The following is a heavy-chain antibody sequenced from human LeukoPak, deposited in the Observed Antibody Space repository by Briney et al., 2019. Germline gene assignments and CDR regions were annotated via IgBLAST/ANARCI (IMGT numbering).Heavy chain of an antibody. Sequence: GGSLRLSCAASGFTFSSYAMHWVRQAPGKGLEWVAVISYDGSNKYYADSVKGRFTISRDNSKNTLYLQMNSLRAEDTAVYYCARDRLGXCTNXXXXXXAFD. CDR1: GFTFSSYA. V-gene: IGHV3-30-3*01. CDR3: ARDRLGXCTNXXXXXXAFD. CDR2: ISYDGSNK. J-gene: IGHJ3*02. D-gene: IGHD2-8*01.